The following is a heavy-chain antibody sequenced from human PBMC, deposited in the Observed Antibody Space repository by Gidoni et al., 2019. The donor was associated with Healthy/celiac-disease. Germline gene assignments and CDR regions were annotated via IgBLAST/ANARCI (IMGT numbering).Heavy chain of an antibody. CDR2: IDWDDDK. V-gene: IGHV2-70*15. Sequence: QVTLRESGPALVKPTQTLTLTCTFSGFSLSTSGMCVSWIRQPPGKALEWLARIDWDDDKYYSTSLKTRLTISKDTSKNQVVLTMTNMDPVDTATYYCARSITMVRGDAFDIWGQGTMVTVSS. CDR1: GFSLSTSGMC. J-gene: IGHJ3*02. CDR3: ARSITMVRGDAFDI. D-gene: IGHD3-10*01.